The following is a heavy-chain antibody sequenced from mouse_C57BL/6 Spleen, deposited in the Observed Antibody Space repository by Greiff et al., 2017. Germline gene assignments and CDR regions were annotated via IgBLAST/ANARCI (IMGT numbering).Heavy chain of an antibody. CDR2: IYPGDGDT. D-gene: IGHD4-1*01. CDR1: GYAFSSSW. Sequence: VKLVESGPELVKPGASVKISCKASGYAFSSSWMNWVKQRPGKGLEWIGRIYPGDGDTNYNGKFKGKATLTADKSSSTAYMQLSSLTSEDSAVYFCARREKLGLFDYWGQGTTLTVSS. CDR3: ARREKLGLFDY. V-gene: IGHV1-82*01. J-gene: IGHJ2*01.